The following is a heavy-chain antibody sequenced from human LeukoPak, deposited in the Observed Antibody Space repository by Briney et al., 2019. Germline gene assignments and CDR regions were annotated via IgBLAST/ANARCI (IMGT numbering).Heavy chain of an antibody. CDR1: GYTFTPYD. D-gene: IGHD2-21*01. CDR2: MNPNSGNT. J-gene: IGHJ4*02. Sequence: ASVKVSCKASGYTFTPYDINWVRQATGQGLEWMAWMNPNSGNTGYAQKFQGRVTMTRNTSISTAYMELSSLRSEDTAVYYCARVAGNCGGDCYRLVYWGQGTLVTVAS. V-gene: IGHV1-8*01. CDR3: ARVAGNCGGDCYRLVY.